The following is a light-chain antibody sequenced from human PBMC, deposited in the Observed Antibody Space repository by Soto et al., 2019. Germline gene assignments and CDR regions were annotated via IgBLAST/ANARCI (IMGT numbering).Light chain of an antibody. V-gene: IGLV2-14*01. Sequence: QSALTQPASMSGSPGQAMTISCTGTSNDDGGYNYVSWYQQHPGKAPKLMVFEVSNRPSGVSNRFSGSKSGNTASLPISGLQAEDEAYYYCCSYTSTNSRVFGGGTKLTVL. CDR3: CSYTSTNSRV. CDR1: SNDDGGYNY. CDR2: EVS. J-gene: IGLJ3*02.